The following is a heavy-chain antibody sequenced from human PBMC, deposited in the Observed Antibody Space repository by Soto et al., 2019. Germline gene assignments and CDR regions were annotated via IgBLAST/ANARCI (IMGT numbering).Heavy chain of an antibody. D-gene: IGHD1-26*01. Sequence: PGGSLRLSCTASGFTFSSCAMSWVRQAPGKGLEWVSGMGGSDDDTHYAESVRGRFTISRDNSKNTLYLQMNSLRAEDTAVYYCARDLTHYSGSYYDYWGQGTLVTVSS. CDR3: ARDLTHYSGSYYDY. CDR2: MGGSDDDT. CDR1: GFTFSSCA. V-gene: IGHV3-23*01. J-gene: IGHJ4*02.